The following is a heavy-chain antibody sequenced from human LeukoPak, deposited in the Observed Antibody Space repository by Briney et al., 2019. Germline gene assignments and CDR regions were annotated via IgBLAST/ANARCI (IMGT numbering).Heavy chain of an antibody. D-gene: IGHD6-19*01. CDR1: GFTFSSYA. CDR2: ISAGGSGT. J-gene: IGHJ4*02. Sequence: GGSLRLSCAASGFTFSSYAMSWVRQASGKGLEWVSSISAGGSGTYYADSVKGRFTISRDNSKHTLSLQMSSLRADDTAVYYCAKQDSSGWYSLDYWGQGALVTVSS. CDR3: AKQDSSGWYSLDY. V-gene: IGHV3-23*01.